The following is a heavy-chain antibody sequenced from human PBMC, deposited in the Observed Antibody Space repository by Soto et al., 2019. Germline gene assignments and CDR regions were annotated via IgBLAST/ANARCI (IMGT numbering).Heavy chain of an antibody. CDR2: ISWNGESI. CDR1: GFSFGDYA. V-gene: IGHV3-9*01. CDR3: AKAVGGSGWYDGVAS. Sequence: EVQLVESGGGLVQPGRSLRLSCAASGFSFGDYAMQWVRQVPGKGLEWVSSISWNGESIGYADSVKGRFTISRDNGKKSVYLQMNSLRGEDTALSYCAKAVGGSGWYDGVASWGQGTLVTVS. J-gene: IGHJ4*02. D-gene: IGHD6-19*01.